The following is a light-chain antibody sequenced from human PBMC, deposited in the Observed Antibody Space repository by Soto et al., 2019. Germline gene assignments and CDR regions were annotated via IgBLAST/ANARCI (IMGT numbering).Light chain of an antibody. J-gene: IGKJ1*01. Sequence: DLQMTQSPSSLSSSLGDSVTITCRASQSISNWLAWYHKKPGTAPKVLIYHASNLQSGVPSRFSGSGSGTEFTLTISSLQPDDFATYYCQQYNSYSFGQGTKVDI. CDR2: HAS. CDR3: QQYNSYS. V-gene: IGKV1-5*01. CDR1: QSISNW.